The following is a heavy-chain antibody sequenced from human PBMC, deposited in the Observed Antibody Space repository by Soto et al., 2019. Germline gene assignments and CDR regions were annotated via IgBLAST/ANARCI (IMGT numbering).Heavy chain of an antibody. CDR1: AGSINNTTYS. CDR3: ARSASRGHLRYWFDP. Sequence: PERLSLTCSLSAGSINNTTYSWVWIRKPPGKGLEWIGMFYYNGSTYYSECLKSRVTISVDPSKNQTSRKVLSLTATARVVDHCARSASRGHLRYWFDPLGPGTLVTVSS. D-gene: IGHD2-15*01. V-gene: IGHV4-39*01. CDR2: FYYNGST. J-gene: IGHJ5*02.